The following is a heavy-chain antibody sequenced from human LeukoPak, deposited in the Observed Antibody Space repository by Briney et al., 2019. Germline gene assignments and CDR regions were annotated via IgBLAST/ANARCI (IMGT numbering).Heavy chain of an antibody. CDR3: ATKMATKGSFEY. Sequence: GGSLRLSCAASVFTFGTYNMNWVRQAPGKGLEWVSYISFSSSTIHYADSVKGRFTISRDNAKNSLYLQMNSLRDEDTAVYYCATKMATKGSFEYWGQGTLVTVSS. CDR2: ISFSSSTI. CDR1: VFTFGTYN. D-gene: IGHD5-24*01. J-gene: IGHJ4*02. V-gene: IGHV3-48*02.